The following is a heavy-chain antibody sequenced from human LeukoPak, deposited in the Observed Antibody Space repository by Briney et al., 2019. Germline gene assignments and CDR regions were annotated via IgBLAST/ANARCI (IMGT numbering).Heavy chain of an antibody. CDR2: INPSGGRT. CDR1: GYSSTSYY. D-gene: IGHD3-10*01. J-gene: IGHJ4*02. CDR3: ARDRGGEFDY. Sequence: ASVKVSCKASGYSSTSYYMLWVRQAPGQGLQWMGIINPSGGRTSYAQKFQGRVTMTRDMSTTTVYMELSSLRSEDTAVYYCARDRGGEFDYWGQGTLVTVSS. V-gene: IGHV1-46*01.